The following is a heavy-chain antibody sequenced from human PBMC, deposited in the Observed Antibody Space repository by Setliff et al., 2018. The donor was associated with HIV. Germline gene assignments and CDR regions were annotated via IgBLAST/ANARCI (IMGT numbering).Heavy chain of an antibody. J-gene: IGHJ4*02. CDR2: MNPKSGHT. Sequence: ASVKVSCKASGYTFSNFDISWVRQATGQGLEWMGWMNPKSGHTGYSQKFRGRVTMTTDASTNTAFMELSNLRSDDTAIYYCAREFSWSAFYFDSWGQGTQVTVSS. V-gene: IGHV1-8*02. D-gene: IGHD2-8*02. CDR1: GYTFSNFD. CDR3: AREFSWSAFYFDS.